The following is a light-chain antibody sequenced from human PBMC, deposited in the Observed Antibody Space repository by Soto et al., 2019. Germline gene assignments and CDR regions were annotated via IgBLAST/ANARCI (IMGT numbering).Light chain of an antibody. CDR2: DVS. V-gene: IGLV2-14*01. CDR1: SSDVGGYNY. Sequence: QSVLTQPASVSGSPGQSITISCTGTSSDVGGYNYVSWYQQHPGKAPKLMIYDVSNRPSGVSSRFSGSKSGNTASLTISGLQAEDEADYYCSSYTSSSTTKVFGTGTKVTVL. CDR3: SSYTSSSTTKV. J-gene: IGLJ1*01.